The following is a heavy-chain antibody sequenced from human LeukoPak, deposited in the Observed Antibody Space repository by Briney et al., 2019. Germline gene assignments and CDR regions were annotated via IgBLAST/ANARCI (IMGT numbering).Heavy chain of an antibody. J-gene: IGHJ5*02. CDR1: GGSINSYY. D-gene: IGHD1-1*01. CDR3: ARLNIKNWNDVLGWFDP. CDR2: MYSSGSA. V-gene: IGHV4-59*08. Sequence: SQTLSLPCTVPGGSINSYYWNWIRQPPGKGLEWIAYMYSSGSANYNPSLKSRVTTAVDTSKNQFSLKLSSVTAADTAVYYCARLNIKNWNDVLGWFDPWGQGTLVTVSS.